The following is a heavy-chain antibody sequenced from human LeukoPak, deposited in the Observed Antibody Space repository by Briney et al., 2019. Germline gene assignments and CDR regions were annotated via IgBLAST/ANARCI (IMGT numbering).Heavy chain of an antibody. CDR2: IYYSGST. V-gene: IGHV4-39*07. Sequence: SETLSLTCTVSGGSISSSSYYWGWIRQPPGKGLEWIGSIYYSGSTNYNPSLKSRVTISVDTSKNQFSLKLSSVTAADTAVYYCARGKDGYNYRRGFYFDYWGQGTLVTVSS. D-gene: IGHD5-24*01. J-gene: IGHJ4*02. CDR3: ARGKDGYNYRRGFYFDY. CDR1: GGSISSSSYY.